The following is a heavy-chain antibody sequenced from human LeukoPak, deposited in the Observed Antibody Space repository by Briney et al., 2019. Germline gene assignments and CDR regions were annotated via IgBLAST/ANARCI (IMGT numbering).Heavy chain of an antibody. CDR3: ARDDNVVFDY. V-gene: IGHV3-7*01. D-gene: IGHD2-21*01. CDR2: IKQDGSEK. Sequence: PGGSLRLSCAAPGFTFSSYWMSWVRQAPGKGLEWVANIKQDGSEKYYVDSVKGRFTISRDNAKNSLYLQMNSLRAEDTAVYYCARDDNVVFDYWGQGTLVTVSS. CDR1: GFTFSSYW. J-gene: IGHJ4*02.